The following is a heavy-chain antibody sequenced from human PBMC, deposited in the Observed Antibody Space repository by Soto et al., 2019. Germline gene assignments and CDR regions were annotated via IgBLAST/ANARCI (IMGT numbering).Heavy chain of an antibody. CDR2: IIPILGIA. Sequence: QVQLVQSGAEVKKPGSSVKVSCKASGGTFSSYTISWVRQAPGQGLEWMGRIIPILGIANYAQKFQGRVTITADKXTSTAYMELSSLRSEDTAVYYCARDLGGVAATLDYWGQGTLVTVSS. J-gene: IGHJ4*02. D-gene: IGHD2-15*01. V-gene: IGHV1-69*08. CDR3: ARDLGGVAATLDY. CDR1: GGTFSSYT.